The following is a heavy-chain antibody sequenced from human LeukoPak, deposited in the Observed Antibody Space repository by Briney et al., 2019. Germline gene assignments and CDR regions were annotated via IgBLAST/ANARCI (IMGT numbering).Heavy chain of an antibody. D-gene: IGHD3-22*01. V-gene: IGHV3-66*01. J-gene: IGHJ3*02. CDR3: ARDPHYYDSTNYAFDI. CDR1: GFTVSSNF. Sequence: GGSLRLSCAASGFTVSSNFMNWVRQAPGKGLEWVSVIYAGDATYYADSVKGRFTISRDNSKNTLYLQMNSLRAEDTAVYYCARDPHYYDSTNYAFDIWGQGTMVTVSS. CDR2: IYAGDAT.